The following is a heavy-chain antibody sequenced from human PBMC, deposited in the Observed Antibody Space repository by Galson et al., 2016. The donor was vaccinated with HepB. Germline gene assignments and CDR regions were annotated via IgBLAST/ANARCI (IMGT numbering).Heavy chain of an antibody. J-gene: IGHJ4*02. D-gene: IGHD3/OR15-3a*01. CDR1: GFTFSSHT. CDR3: TRSLVGPQGTSYYFDY. Sequence: SLRLSCAASGFTFSSHTLNWVRQAPGTAMEWIPSISSRNSYIYYSDSVKGRFTISRDNAKNSVFLLLDSLTAEDTAVYYCTRSLVGPQGTSYYFDYWGQGTLV. V-gene: IGHV3-21*01. CDR2: ISSRNSYI.